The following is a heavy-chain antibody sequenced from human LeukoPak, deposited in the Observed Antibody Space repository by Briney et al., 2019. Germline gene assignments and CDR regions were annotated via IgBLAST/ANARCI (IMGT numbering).Heavy chain of an antibody. J-gene: IGHJ3*02. V-gene: IGHV4-59*01. Sequence: PSETLSLTCTVSGGSISSYYWSWIRQPPGKGLEWIGYIYYSGSTNYNPSLKSRVTISVDTSKNQFSLKLSSVIAADTAVYYCARDVAVAGVDAFDIWGQGTMVTVSS. CDR1: GGSISSYY. D-gene: IGHD6-19*01. CDR3: ARDVAVAGVDAFDI. CDR2: IYYSGST.